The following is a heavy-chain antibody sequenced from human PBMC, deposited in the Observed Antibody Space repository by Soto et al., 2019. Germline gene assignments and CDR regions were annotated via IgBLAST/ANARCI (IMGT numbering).Heavy chain of an antibody. Sequence: QVQLQESGPGLVKPSETLSLTCTVSGDSISRFYWTWIRQPPGKGLEWVGYIFSSGSTNYNPSLKSRGTISVDTSRNQFSLKLTSVTAADTAVYYCARVGYCSSPPWWPIGYFEYWGQGTLVTVSS. CDR1: GDSISRFY. V-gene: IGHV4-59*01. CDR2: IFSSGST. CDR3: ARVGYCSSPPWWPIGYFEY. D-gene: IGHD2-2*01. J-gene: IGHJ4*02.